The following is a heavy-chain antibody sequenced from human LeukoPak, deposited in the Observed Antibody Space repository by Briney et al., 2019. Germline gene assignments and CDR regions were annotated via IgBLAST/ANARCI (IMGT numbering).Heavy chain of an antibody. CDR1: GFTFSSYW. D-gene: IGHD6-19*01. V-gene: IGHV3-7*01. CDR3: ARGPGIAVAAHFDY. J-gene: IGHJ4*02. Sequence: PGGSLRLSCAASGFTFSSYWMSWVRQAPGKGLEWVANIKQDGSEKYYVDSVKGRFTISRDNAKNSLYLQMNSLRAEDTAVYYCARGPGIAVAAHFDYWGQGTLVTVSS. CDR2: IKQDGSEK.